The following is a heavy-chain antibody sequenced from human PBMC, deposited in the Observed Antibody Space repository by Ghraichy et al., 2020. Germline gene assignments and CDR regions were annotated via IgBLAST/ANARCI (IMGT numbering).Heavy chain of an antibody. CDR1: GGSFSGYY. CDR2: INHSGST. D-gene: IGHD1-1*01. J-gene: IGHJ4*02. Sequence: SETLSLTCAVYGGSFSGYYWSWIRQPPGKGLEWIGEINHSGSTNYNPSLKSRVTISVDTSKNQFSLKLSSVTAADTAVYYCARERTRNDLTFDYWGQGTLVTVSS. CDR3: ARERTRNDLTFDY. V-gene: IGHV4-34*01.